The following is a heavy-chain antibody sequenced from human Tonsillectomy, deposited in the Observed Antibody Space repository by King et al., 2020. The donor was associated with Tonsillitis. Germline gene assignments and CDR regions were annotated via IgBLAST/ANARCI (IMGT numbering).Heavy chain of an antibody. CDR1: GFPFSSYG. CDR2: ISYDGSNK. D-gene: IGHD1-26*01. J-gene: IGHJ6*02. CDR3: AKGGGVPGPPNYYYYGMDV. Sequence: VQLVESGGGVVQPGRSLRLSCAASGFPFSSYGMHWVRQAPGKGLEWVAVISYDGSNKYYADSVKGRFTISRDNSKNTLYLQMNSLRAEDTAVYYCAKGGGVPGPPNYYYYGMDVWGQGTTVTVSS. V-gene: IGHV3-30*18.